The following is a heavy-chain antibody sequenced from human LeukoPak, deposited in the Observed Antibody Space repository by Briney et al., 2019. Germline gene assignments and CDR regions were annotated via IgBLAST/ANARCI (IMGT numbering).Heavy chain of an antibody. CDR2: IYYSGST. D-gene: IGHD2-15*01. J-gene: IGHJ5*02. Sequence: SETLSLTCTVSGGSISSYYWSWIRQPPGKGLEWIGYIYYSGSTNYNPSLKSRVTISVDTSKNQFSLKLSSVTAADTAVYYCARGLTACSGGSCYLNWFDPWGQGTLVTVS. V-gene: IGHV4-59*01. CDR3: ARGLTACSGGSCYLNWFDP. CDR1: GGSISSYY.